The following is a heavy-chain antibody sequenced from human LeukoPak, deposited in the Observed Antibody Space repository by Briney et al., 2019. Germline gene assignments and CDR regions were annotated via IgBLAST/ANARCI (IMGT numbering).Heavy chain of an antibody. Sequence: PSETLSLTCSVSGGSINSYYWSWIRQPPGKGLEWIGYIYHTGNTNYNPSLKSRVTISVDTSKNQFSLRLTSLTAADTAVYYCARAGLNDYGASYYFDYWGQGTLVTVSS. V-gene: IGHV4-59*08. CDR2: IYHTGNT. CDR3: ARAGLNDYGASYYFDY. CDR1: GGSINSYY. D-gene: IGHD4-17*01. J-gene: IGHJ4*02.